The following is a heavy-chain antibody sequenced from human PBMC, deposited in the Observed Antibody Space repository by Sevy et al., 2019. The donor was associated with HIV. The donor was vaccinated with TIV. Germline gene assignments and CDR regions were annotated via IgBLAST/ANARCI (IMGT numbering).Heavy chain of an antibody. CDR1: GFTFSDSS. D-gene: IGHD3-16*01. V-gene: IGHV3-7*01. Sequence: GGSLRLSCAASGFTFSDSSMSWVRQAPEKGLEWVANIKQDGSKKYYVDSVKGRFIVSRDNAKKSLYLEMSSLRAEDTAVYYCARLKLHYDPYYFDLWGQGTLVTVSS. J-gene: IGHJ4*02. CDR2: IKQDGSKK. CDR3: ARLKLHYDPYYFDL.